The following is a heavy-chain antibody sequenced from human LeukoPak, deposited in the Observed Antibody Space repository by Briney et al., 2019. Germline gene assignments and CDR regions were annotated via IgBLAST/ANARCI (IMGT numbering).Heavy chain of an antibody. Sequence: GGSLRLSCAASGFTFSIYAMSWVRQAPGKGLEWVSGISGSSNSTYYADSVKGRFAISRDNSKNTLYLQMNSLRAEDTAVYYCAKGGWLQLFDYWGQGTLVTVSS. V-gene: IGHV3-23*01. CDR1: GFTFSIYA. D-gene: IGHD5-24*01. CDR3: AKGGWLQLFDY. CDR2: ISGSSNST. J-gene: IGHJ4*02.